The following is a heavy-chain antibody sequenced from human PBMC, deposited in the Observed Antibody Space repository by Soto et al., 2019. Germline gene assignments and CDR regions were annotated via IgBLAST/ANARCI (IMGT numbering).Heavy chain of an antibody. CDR2: ISSSSSYT. V-gene: IGHV3-11*06. J-gene: IGHJ5*02. CDR3: ARDRVYYYDSSGYFNWFDP. Sequence: QVQLVESGGGLVKPGGSLRLSCAASGFRFSDYYMSWIRQAPGKGLEWVSYISSSSSYTNYADSVKGRFTISRDNAKNSLYLQMNSLRAEDTAVYYCARDRVYYYDSSGYFNWFDPGGQGTLVTVSS. D-gene: IGHD3-22*01. CDR1: GFRFSDYY.